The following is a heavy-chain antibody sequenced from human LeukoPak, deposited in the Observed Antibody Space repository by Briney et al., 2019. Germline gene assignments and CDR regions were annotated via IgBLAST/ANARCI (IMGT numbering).Heavy chain of an antibody. CDR1: GFTFSSYS. Sequence: GGSLRLSCAASGFTFSSYSMNWVRQAPGKGLEWVSSISSSTSYIYYADSVKGRFTISRDNAKNSLYLQMNSLRAEDTAVYYCARTVAATYGNWLDPWGQGTLVTVSS. V-gene: IGHV3-21*01. CDR3: ARTVAATYGNWLDP. D-gene: IGHD2-15*01. J-gene: IGHJ5*02. CDR2: ISSSTSYI.